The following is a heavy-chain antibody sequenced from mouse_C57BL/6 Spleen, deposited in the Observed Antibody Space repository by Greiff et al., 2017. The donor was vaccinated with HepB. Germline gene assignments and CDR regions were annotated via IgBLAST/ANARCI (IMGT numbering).Heavy chain of an antibody. CDR1: GYTFTSYW. CDR3: ASEGVYYGYDGY. Sequence: QVQLQQPGAELVKPGASVKMSCKASGYTFTSYWITWVKQRPGQGLEWIGDIYPGSGSTNYNEKFKSKATLTVDTSSSTAYMQLSSLTSEDSAVYYCASEGVYYGYDGYWGQGTTLTVSS. V-gene: IGHV1-55*01. CDR2: IYPGSGST. J-gene: IGHJ2*01. D-gene: IGHD2-2*01.